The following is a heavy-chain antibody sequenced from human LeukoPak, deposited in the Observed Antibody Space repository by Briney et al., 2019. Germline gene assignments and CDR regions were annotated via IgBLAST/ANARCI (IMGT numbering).Heavy chain of an antibody. CDR2: INPNSGDA. CDR3: ARGYYDSSGYRRIFDY. D-gene: IGHD3-22*01. CDR1: GYTFTGYY. J-gene: IGHJ4*02. Sequence: ASMKVSCKASGYTFTGYYIHWVRQAPGQGLEWMGLINPNSGDANYAQKFQGRVTMTRDTSISTAYMELTRLRSDDTAVYYCARGYYDSSGYRRIFDYWGQGTLVTVSS. V-gene: IGHV1-2*02.